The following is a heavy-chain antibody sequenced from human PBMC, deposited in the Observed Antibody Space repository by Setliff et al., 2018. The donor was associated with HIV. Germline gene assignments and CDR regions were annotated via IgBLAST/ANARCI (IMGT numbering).Heavy chain of an antibody. CDR1: GYTFTDFY. V-gene: IGHV1-2*02. CDR3: ATLDY. CDR2: INPNSGDT. J-gene: IGHJ4*02. Sequence: ASVKVSCKASGYTFTDFYIHWVRQAPGQGLEWMGWINPNSGDTKYAQKFLGRVSITAVDSTQTAYMELSRLRSDDTAVYYCATLDYWGQGTLVTVSS.